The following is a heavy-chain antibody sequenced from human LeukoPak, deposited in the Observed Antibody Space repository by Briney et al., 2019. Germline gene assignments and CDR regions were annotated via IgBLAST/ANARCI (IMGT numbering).Heavy chain of an antibody. CDR3: ARRGYSSYYYYYMDV. V-gene: IGHV4-59*08. Sequence: SETLSLTCTVSGGSISSYYWSWIRQPPGKGLEWIGYIYYSGSTNYNPSLKSRVTISVDTSKNQFSLKLSSVTAADTAVYCCARRGYSSYYYYYMDVWGKGTTITVSS. CDR1: GGSISSYY. CDR2: IYYSGST. J-gene: IGHJ6*03. D-gene: IGHD3-22*01.